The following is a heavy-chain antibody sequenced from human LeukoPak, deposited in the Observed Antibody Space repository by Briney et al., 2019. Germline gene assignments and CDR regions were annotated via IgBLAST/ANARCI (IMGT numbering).Heavy chain of an antibody. D-gene: IGHD6-19*01. V-gene: IGHV3-7*03. J-gene: IGHJ4*02. CDR2: IKQDGSEK. CDR1: GFMFSTYW. CDR3: VGWTTHHFDS. Sequence: PGGSLRLSCAASGFMFSTYWMSWVRQAPGKGLEWVANIKQDGSEKNYVDSVKGRFTISRDNSKGTMWLQMSSLRTEDTAVYYCVGWTTHHFDSWGQGILVTVSS.